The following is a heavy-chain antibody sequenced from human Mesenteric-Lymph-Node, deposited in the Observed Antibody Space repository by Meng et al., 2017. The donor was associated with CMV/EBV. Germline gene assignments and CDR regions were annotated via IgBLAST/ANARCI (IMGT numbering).Heavy chain of an antibody. D-gene: IGHD3-3*01. CDR2: ISGYNGKT. CDR1: CYTFTRYG. V-gene: IGHV1-18*04. Sequence: ASALVSCKASCYTFTRYGIIWVRQAPGQGLEGMGWISGYNGKTNYAHKVLDRVTMTTDTSTTTAFMELRSRTSDDTAIFYCARDSAPIFGAIITTIPFDYWGQGTLVTVSS. CDR3: ARDSAPIFGAIITTIPFDY. J-gene: IGHJ4*02.